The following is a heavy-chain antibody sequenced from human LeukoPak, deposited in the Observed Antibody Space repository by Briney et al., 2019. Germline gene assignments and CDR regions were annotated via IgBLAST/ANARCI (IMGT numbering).Heavy chain of an antibody. D-gene: IGHD3-10*01. V-gene: IGHV4-30-2*01. Sequence: PSQTLSLTCAVSGGSISSGGYSWSWIRQPPGKGLEWIGYIYHSGSTYYNPSLKSRVTISVDRSKNQFSLKLSSVTAADTAVYYCARGWDYYGSGTTTHPFDYWGQGTLVTISS. J-gene: IGHJ4*02. CDR1: GGSISSGGYS. CDR3: ARGWDYYGSGTTTHPFDY. CDR2: IYHSGST.